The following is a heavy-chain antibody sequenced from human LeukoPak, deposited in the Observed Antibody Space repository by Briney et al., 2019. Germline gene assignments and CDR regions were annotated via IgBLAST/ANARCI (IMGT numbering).Heavy chain of an antibody. CDR1: GFTFDDYA. J-gene: IGHJ6*02. Sequence: GGSLRLSCAASGFTFDDYAMHWVRQAPGKGLEWVSGISWNSGSIGYADSVRGRFTISRDNAKNSLYLQMNSLRPEDTALYYCAKDYSSWWYGTYYYYYGMDVWGQGTTVTVSS. CDR2: ISWNSGSI. CDR3: AKDYSSWWYGTYYYYYGMDV. D-gene: IGHD6-13*01. V-gene: IGHV3-9*01.